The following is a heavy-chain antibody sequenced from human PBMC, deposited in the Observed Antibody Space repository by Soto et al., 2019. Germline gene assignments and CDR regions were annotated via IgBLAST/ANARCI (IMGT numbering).Heavy chain of an antibody. CDR2: IDPSDSYT. V-gene: IGHV5-10-1*01. J-gene: IGHJ4*02. Sequence: GESLKSSCKGSGYSFTSYWISWVRQMPGKGLEWMGRIDPSDSYTNYSPSFQGHVTISAAKSISTAYLQWSSLKASDTAMYYCASYGDFTKTFDYWGQGTLVTVSS. CDR3: ASYGDFTKTFDY. D-gene: IGHD4-17*01. CDR1: GYSFTSYW.